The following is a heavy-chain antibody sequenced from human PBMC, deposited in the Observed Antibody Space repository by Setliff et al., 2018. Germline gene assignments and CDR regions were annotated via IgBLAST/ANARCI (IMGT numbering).Heavy chain of an antibody. V-gene: IGHV4-34*01. D-gene: IGHD3-10*01. CDR3: XXXXHIWFGELVTFDDAFDI. J-gene: IGHJ3*02. CDR1: GGSFTDHF. CDR2: INHSGST. Sequence: SETLSLTCAVYGGSFTDHFWSWIRQPPGKGLEWIGEINHSGSTNYNPSLKXXXXXXVXXXXXXXXXXXXXXXXXXXXXXXXXXXXHIWFGELVTFDDAFDIWGQGTMVTVSS.